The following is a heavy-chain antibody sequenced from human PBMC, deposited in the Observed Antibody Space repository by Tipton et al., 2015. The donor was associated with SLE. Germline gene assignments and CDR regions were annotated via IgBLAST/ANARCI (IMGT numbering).Heavy chain of an antibody. V-gene: IGHV4-4*02. Sequence: TLSLTCAVSGYSISSSNWWSWVRQPPGKGLEWIGEINHRGSTNYNPSLKSRVTILVDTSKNQFSLKLSSVTAADTAVYYCARVSGSHYWGAEYFQHWGQGTLVIVSS. J-gene: IGHJ1*01. CDR2: INHRGST. D-gene: IGHD1-26*01. CDR3: ARVSGSHYWGAEYFQH. CDR1: GYSISSSNW.